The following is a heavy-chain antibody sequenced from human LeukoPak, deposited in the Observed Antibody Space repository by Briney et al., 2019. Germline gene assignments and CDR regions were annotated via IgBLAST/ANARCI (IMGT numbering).Heavy chain of an antibody. D-gene: IGHD2-15*01. V-gene: IGHV4-4*07. CDR2: IYTSGST. CDR1: GGSISSYY. J-gene: IGHJ3*02. CDR3: ARSTTYLLPFDI. Sequence: SETLSLTCTVSGGSISSYYWSWIRQPAGKGLEWIGRIYTSGSTNYNPSLKSRVTMSVDTSKNQFSLKLGSVTAADTAVYYCARSTTYLLPFDIWGQGTMVTVSS.